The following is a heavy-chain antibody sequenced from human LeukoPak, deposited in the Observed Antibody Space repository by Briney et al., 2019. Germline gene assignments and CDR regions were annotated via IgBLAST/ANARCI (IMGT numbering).Heavy chain of an antibody. Sequence: GGSLRLSCAASGFTFSDYYMSWIRQAPGKGLEWVSYISSSSSYTNYADSVKGRFTISRDSSRNTLSLQMNSLKPEDTAVYYCARDPRDGYGHFDYWGQGTLVTVSS. V-gene: IGHV3-11*06. CDR2: ISSSSSYT. CDR1: GFTFSDYY. J-gene: IGHJ4*02. CDR3: ARDPRDGYGHFDY. D-gene: IGHD5-24*01.